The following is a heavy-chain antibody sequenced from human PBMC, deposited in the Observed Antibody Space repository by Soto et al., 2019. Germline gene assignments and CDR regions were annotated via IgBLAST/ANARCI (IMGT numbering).Heavy chain of an antibody. J-gene: IGHJ4*01. CDR3: AKGSTYSFYFDH. V-gene: IGHV3-23*01. D-gene: IGHD5-18*01. CDR2: IIGNSGTT. CDR1: GFSFSSYD. Sequence: GGSLRLSCVASGFSFSSYDMSWVRQSPGKGLEWVSFIIGNSGTTYYADSVKGRFTISRDNSKNTLYLQMSRLGAEDTAAYYCAKGSTYSFYFDHWGQGTLVTVSS.